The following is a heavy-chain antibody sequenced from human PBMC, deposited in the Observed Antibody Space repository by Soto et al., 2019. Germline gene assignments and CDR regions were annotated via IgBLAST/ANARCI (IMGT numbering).Heavy chain of an antibody. CDR3: ARGRGIDV. Sequence: EVQLVESGGGLVQPGGSLRLSCAVSGFTFGSYWMTWVRQAPGKGLEWVANIKQDGSEKYYVDSVKGRFTISRDNAKNSLYLQMNSLRVEDTAVYYCARGRGIDVWGQGTTVTVFS. CDR1: GFTFGSYW. J-gene: IGHJ6*02. CDR2: IKQDGSEK. V-gene: IGHV3-7*01.